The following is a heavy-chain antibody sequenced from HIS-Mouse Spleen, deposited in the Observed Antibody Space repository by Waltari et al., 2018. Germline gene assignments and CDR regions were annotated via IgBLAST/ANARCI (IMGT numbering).Heavy chain of an antibody. Sequence: QLQLQESGPGLVKPSETLSLTGAVAGGSISSSIYYWGWIRQPPGKGLEWLGSIYYSGSTYYNPSLKSRVTISVDTSKNQFSLKLSSVTAADTAVYYCAREIPYSSSWYDWYFDLWGRGTLVTVSS. CDR3: AREIPYSSSWYDWYFDL. V-gene: IGHV4-39*07. J-gene: IGHJ2*01. CDR1: GGSISSSIYY. CDR2: IYYSGST. D-gene: IGHD6-13*01.